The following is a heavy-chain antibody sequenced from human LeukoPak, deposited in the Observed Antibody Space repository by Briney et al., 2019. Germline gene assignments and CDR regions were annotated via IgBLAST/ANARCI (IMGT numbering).Heavy chain of an antibody. D-gene: IGHD1/OR15-1a*01. V-gene: IGHV4-4*02. Sequence: PSETLSLTCAVSGSSITTTNWWSWVRQPPGKGLEWIGEVHLNGATNYNPSLKSRVTMSVDHSKNQFSLNLSSVSAADTAVYYCASHMAVTGTRGFDYWGQGTLVTVSS. CDR2: VHLNGAT. CDR1: GSSITTTNW. CDR3: ASHMAVTGTRGFDY. J-gene: IGHJ4*02.